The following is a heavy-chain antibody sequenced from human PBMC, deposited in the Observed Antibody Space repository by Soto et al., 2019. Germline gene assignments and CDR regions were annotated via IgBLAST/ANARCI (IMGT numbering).Heavy chain of an antibody. V-gene: IGHV4-59*01. Sequence: SQTLSLTCTVSGGSITNYYCSWIRQVPGKGPEWIGYISYSGTTNYNPSLKSRVTMSVDTSKNQFSLKLNSVTAADTAVYYCARGYCTTSNCYAGWFDLWGQGTLVTVSS. CDR1: GGSITNYY. CDR3: ARGYCTTSNCYAGWFDL. J-gene: IGHJ5*02. D-gene: IGHD2-2*01. CDR2: ISYSGTT.